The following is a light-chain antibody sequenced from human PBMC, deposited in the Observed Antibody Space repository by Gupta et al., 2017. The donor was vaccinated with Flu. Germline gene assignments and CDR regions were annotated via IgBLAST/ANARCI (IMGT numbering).Light chain of an antibody. V-gene: IGKV1-39*01. CDR3: QQSYDTPRT. CDR2: TTS. CDR1: QTIGNY. J-gene: IGKJ2*02. Sequence: DIQMTQSPSSLSASKGHRVTITCRASQTIGNYLNWYQQKPGQAPQLLIYTTSNLQSGVPSRFTGSGYGTNFTLSISSLQPEDFATYYCQQSYDTPRTFGLGTKL.